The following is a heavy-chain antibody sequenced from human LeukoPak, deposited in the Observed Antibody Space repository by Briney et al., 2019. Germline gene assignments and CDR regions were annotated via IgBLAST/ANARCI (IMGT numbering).Heavy chain of an antibody. D-gene: IGHD3-22*01. CDR2: ISGSGGST. CDR1: GFTFSSYA. CDR3: ATDSFYYYDSSGSYNWFDP. V-gene: IGHV3-23*01. J-gene: IGHJ5*02. Sequence: PGGSLRLSCAASGFTFSSYAMSWVRQAPGKGLEWVSAISGSGGSTYYADSVKGRFTISRDNSKNTLYLQMNSLRAEDTAVYYCATDSFYYYDSSGSYNWFDPWGQGTLVTVSS.